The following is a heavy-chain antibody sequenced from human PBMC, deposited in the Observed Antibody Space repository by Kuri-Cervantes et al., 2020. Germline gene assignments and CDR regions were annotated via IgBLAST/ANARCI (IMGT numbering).Heavy chain of an antibody. CDR1: GFTFSTYG. V-gene: IGHV3-23*01. J-gene: IGHJ4*02. CDR2: ISSAGDIT. Sequence: GGSLRLSCATSGFTFSTYGMIWVRQTPGKGLEWVSTISSAGDITYYADSVRGRFTISRDNSKNTLYLQMNSLRAEDTAVYYCAKDLIGSGWHYFDYWGQGTLVTVSS. CDR3: AKDLIGSGWHYFDY. D-gene: IGHD6-19*01.